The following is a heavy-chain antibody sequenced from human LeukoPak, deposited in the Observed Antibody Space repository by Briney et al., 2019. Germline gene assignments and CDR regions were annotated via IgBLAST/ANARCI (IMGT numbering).Heavy chain of an antibody. CDR2: IYTSGST. CDR1: GYSISSGSYY. D-gene: IGHD3-22*01. V-gene: IGHV4-61*02. Sequence: SETLSLTCAVSGYSISSGSYYWSWIRQPAGKGLEWIGRIYTSGSTNYNPSLKSRVTISVDTSKNQFSLKLSSVTAADTAVYYCAREPYYDSSGYYPGDWFDPWGQGTLVTVSS. CDR3: AREPYYDSSGYYPGDWFDP. J-gene: IGHJ5*02.